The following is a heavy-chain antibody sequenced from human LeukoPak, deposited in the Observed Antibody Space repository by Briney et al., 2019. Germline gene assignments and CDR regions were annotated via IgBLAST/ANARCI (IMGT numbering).Heavy chain of an antibody. J-gene: IGHJ5*02. Sequence: GGSLRLSCAASGFTFSHYGMTWVRQAPGKGLEWVSAISGSGGSTYYAGSVKGRFTISRDNSKNTLYLQMNSLRSDDTAVYYCARDMGPYSSSWIDPWGQGALVTVSS. CDR3: ARDMGPYSSSWIDP. CDR1: GFTFSHYG. CDR2: ISGSGGST. D-gene: IGHD6-13*01. V-gene: IGHV3-23*01.